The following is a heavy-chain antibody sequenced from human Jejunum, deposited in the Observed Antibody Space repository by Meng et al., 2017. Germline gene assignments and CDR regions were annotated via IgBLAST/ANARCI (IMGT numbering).Heavy chain of an antibody. D-gene: IGHD6-19*01. Sequence: QVQLLQWGAGLLKPSETLSLTCAVYGGSFSGYYWSWIRQPPGKGLEWIGEINHSGSTNYNPSLKSRVTISVDTSKNQFSLKLSSVTAADTAVYYCASPGYSSGWYRWYAFDIWGQGTMVTVSS. CDR1: GGSFSGYY. CDR3: ASPGYSSGWYRWYAFDI. V-gene: IGHV4-34*02. CDR2: INHSGST. J-gene: IGHJ3*02.